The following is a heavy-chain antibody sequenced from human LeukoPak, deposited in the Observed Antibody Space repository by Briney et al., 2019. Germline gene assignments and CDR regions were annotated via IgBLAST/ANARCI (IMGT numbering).Heavy chain of an antibody. J-gene: IGHJ3*02. CDR1: GFTFSSYG. CDR3: AKDSVGDQAFDI. V-gene: IGHV3-30*02. Sequence: GGSLRLSCATSGFTFSSYGMHWVRQAPGKGLEWVTFIRYDGNNKYYADSVKGRFTISRDNSKNTLYLQMNSLRAEDTAVYYCAKDSVGDQAFDIWGQGTMVTVSS. CDR2: IRYDGNNK. D-gene: IGHD4-17*01.